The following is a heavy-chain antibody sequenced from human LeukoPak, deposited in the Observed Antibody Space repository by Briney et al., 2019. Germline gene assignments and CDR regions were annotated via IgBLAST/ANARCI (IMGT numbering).Heavy chain of an antibody. CDR1: GFTFSNYG. Sequence: PGESLRLSCATSGFTFSNYGMHWVRQAPGKGLEWVAVISYDGSNKYYADSVKGRFTISRDNSKNTLYLQMNSLRPEDAAVYYCANLPLWGQGTLVTVSS. V-gene: IGHV3-30*18. CDR2: ISYDGSNK. CDR3: ANLPL. J-gene: IGHJ4*02.